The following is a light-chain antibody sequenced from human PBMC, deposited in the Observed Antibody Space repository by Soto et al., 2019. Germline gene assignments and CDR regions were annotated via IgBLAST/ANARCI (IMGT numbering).Light chain of an antibody. CDR1: SSDVGGYNY. J-gene: IGLJ1*01. CDR3: SSYTSSTSLDV. CDR2: EVS. Sequence: QAVLTQPASVSGSPGKSITISCTGTSSDVGGYNYVSWYQQHPGKAPKLMIYEVSNRPSGVSIRFSGSKSGNTASLTISGLQAEDEADYYCSSYTSSTSLDVFGTGTKVTVL. V-gene: IGLV2-14*01.